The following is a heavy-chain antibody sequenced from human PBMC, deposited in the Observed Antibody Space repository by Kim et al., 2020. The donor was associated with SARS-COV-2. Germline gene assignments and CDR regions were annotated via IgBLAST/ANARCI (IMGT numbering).Heavy chain of an antibody. J-gene: IGHJ6*02. CDR3: AKDMGYRIFGVVMGGSYGMDV. D-gene: IGHD3-3*01. CDR2: ISWNSGSI. Sequence: GGSLRLSCAASGFTFDDYAMHWVRQAPGKGLEWVSGISWNSGSIGYADSVKGRFTISRDNAKNSLYLQMNSLRAEDTALYYCAKDMGYRIFGVVMGGSYGMDVWGQGTTVTVSS. CDR1: GFTFDDYA. V-gene: IGHV3-9*01.